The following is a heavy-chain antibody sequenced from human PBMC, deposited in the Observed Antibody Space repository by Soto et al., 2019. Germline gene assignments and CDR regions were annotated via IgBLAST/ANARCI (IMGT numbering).Heavy chain of an antibody. CDR3: ARSGGGVHDCSSTSCYLNFQDPHPIVFDAFDI. CDR1: GYTFTGYY. J-gene: IGHJ3*02. V-gene: IGHV1-2*04. Sequence: ASVKVSCKASGYTFTGYYMHWVRQAPGQGLEWMGWINPNSGGTNYARKFQGWVTMTRASSISTAYMELSRLRSDDTAVYYCARSGGGVHDCSSTSCYLNFQDPHPIVFDAFDIWGQGTMVTVSS. D-gene: IGHD2-2*01. CDR2: INPNSGGT.